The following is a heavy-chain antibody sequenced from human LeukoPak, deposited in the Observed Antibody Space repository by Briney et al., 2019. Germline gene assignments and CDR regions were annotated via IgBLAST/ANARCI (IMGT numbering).Heavy chain of an antibody. CDR2: IIPIFGTA. V-gene: IGHV1-69*13. Sequence: ASVKVSCTASGGTFSSYAISWVRQAPGQGLEWMGGIIPIFGTANYAQKFQGRVTITADESTSTAYMELSSLRSEDTAVYYCARVAVEMATITYYYGMDVWGQGTTVTVSS. J-gene: IGHJ6*02. CDR1: GGTFSSYA. CDR3: ARVAVEMATITYYYGMDV. D-gene: IGHD5-24*01.